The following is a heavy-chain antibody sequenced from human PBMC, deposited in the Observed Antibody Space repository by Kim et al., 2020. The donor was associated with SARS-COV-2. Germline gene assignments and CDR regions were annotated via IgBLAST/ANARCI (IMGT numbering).Heavy chain of an antibody. J-gene: IGHJ4*02. Sequence: TNYAQTFQGRVTMTRDTSISTAYMELSRLRSDDTAVYYCARVPPGSLFDYWGQGTLVTVSS. D-gene: IGHD6-13*01. V-gene: IGHV1-2*02. CDR3: ARVPPGSLFDY. CDR2: T.